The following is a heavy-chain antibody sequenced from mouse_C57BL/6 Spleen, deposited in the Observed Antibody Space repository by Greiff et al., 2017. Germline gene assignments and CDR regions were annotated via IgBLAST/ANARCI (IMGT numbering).Heavy chain of an antibody. V-gene: IGHV1-82*01. J-gene: IGHJ4*01. CDR1: GYAFSSSW. Sequence: QVQLQQSGPELVKPGASVKISCKASGYAFSSSWMNWVKQRPGKGLEWIGRIYPGDGDTNYNGKFKGKATLTADKSSSTAYMQLRSLTSEDSAVYFCARRQLRLRGAMDYWGQGTSVTVSS. CDR2: IYPGDGDT. CDR3: ARRQLRLRGAMDY. D-gene: IGHD3-2*02.